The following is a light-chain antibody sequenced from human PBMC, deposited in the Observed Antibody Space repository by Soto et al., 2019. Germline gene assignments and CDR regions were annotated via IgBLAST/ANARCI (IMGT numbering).Light chain of an antibody. Sequence: QSVLTQPASVSGSPGQSVTISCTGTSSDIGRYNFVSWYQHPPGKAPKLIIYDVSNRPSGVSNRFSGSKSGSTASLTISGLQAEDEADYYCSSYRGTNTLVFGTGTKLTVL. V-gene: IGLV2-14*03. CDR3: SSYRGTNTLV. CDR1: SSDIGRYNF. J-gene: IGLJ1*01. CDR2: DVS.